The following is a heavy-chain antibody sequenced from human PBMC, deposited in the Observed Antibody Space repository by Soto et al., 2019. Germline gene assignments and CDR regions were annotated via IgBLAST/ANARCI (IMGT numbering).Heavy chain of an antibody. Sequence: ASVKVSCKVSGYTFTGNYIHWVRQAPGQGLEWMGWINPNSGGTNYARKFLGRVTMTGDTSINTAYMELSRLRSDDTAVYYCARVEDYDILTGYFAYYFDYWGQGTLVTVSS. CDR2: INPNSGGT. J-gene: IGHJ4*02. CDR3: ARVEDYDILTGYFAYYFDY. D-gene: IGHD3-9*01. CDR1: GYTFTGNY. V-gene: IGHV1-2*02.